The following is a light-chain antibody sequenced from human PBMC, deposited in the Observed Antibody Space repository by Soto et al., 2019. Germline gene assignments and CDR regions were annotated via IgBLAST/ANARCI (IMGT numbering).Light chain of an antibody. V-gene: IGKV2-28*01. CDR3: MQALQTPV. J-gene: IGKJ1*01. Sequence: DIVMTQSPLSLPVTPGEPASISCRSSQSLLHSNGYNYLDWYLQKPGQSPQLLGYLGSNRASGVPDRFSGSGSGTDFTLKISRVEAEDVGVYYCMQALQTPVFGQGTKVEIK. CDR1: QSLLHSNGYNY. CDR2: LGS.